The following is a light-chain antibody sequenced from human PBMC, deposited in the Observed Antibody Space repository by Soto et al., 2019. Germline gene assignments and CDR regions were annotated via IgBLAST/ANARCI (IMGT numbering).Light chain of an antibody. CDR3: HQYDNLPLT. Sequence: DVQMTQSPSSLSASVGDRVTISCQASQDIREFLNWYQQKPGKAPKLLIYEASNLESGVPSRFSGSGSGTDFSFTISSLQPEDIATYYCHQYDNLPLTFGGGTKVDIK. J-gene: IGKJ4*01. CDR1: QDIREF. CDR2: EAS. V-gene: IGKV1-33*01.